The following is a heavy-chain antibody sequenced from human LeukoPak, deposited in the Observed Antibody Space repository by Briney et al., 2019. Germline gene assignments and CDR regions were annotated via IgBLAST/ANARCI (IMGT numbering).Heavy chain of an antibody. CDR2: IYYSGST. J-gene: IGHJ4*02. CDR1: GGSISSYY. D-gene: IGHD6-13*01. Sequence: PSETLSLTCTVSGGSISSYYWSWIRQPPGKGLEWIGYIYYSGSTNYNPSLKSRVTISVDTSKNQFSLKLSSVTAADTAVYYCARQGDSSSWSYFDYWGQGTLVTVSS. CDR3: ARQGDSSSWSYFDY. V-gene: IGHV4-59*01.